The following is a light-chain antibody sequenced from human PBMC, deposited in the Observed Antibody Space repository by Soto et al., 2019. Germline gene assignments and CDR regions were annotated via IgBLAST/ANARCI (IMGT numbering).Light chain of an antibody. J-gene: IGKJ5*01. CDR3: QQYGYSPIT. CDR2: AAS. Sequence: EIVLTQSPGTLSLSPGERATLSCRASQSVSSYLAWYQQKPGQAPRLLIYAASSRATGSPDRFSGGGSGTDFNLTISRLEPEDVAVYYCQQYGYSPITLGQGTRLEIK. V-gene: IGKV3-20*01. CDR1: QSVSSY.